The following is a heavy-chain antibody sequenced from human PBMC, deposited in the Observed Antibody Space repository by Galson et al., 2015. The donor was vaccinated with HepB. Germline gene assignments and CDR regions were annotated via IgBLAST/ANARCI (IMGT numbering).Heavy chain of an antibody. CDR1: GGTFSSYA. J-gene: IGHJ4*02. Sequence: SVKVSCKASGGTFSSYAISWVRQAPGQGLEWMGRIIPILGIANYAQKFQGRVTITADKSTSTAYMELSSLRSEDTAVYYCARALASGYFDYWGQGTLVTVSS. V-gene: IGHV1-69*04. CDR2: IIPILGIA. CDR3: ARALASGYFDY.